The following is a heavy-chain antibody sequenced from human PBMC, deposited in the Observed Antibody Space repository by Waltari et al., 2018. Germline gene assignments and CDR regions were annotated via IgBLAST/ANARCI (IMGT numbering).Heavy chain of an antibody. Sequence: QVQLQESGPGLVEPSGTLSLTCAVSGGSISSTTWWTWVRQPPGKGLEWVGEIYHSGRTNYNPSLKSRATISVDTSNNQFSLRLTSVTAADTAIYYCATLIFSVSPRPSGWGQGTLVTVSS. CDR3: ATLIFSVSPRPSG. CDR1: GGSISSTTW. V-gene: IGHV4-4*02. J-gene: IGHJ4*02. CDR2: IYHSGRT. D-gene: IGHD1-26*01.